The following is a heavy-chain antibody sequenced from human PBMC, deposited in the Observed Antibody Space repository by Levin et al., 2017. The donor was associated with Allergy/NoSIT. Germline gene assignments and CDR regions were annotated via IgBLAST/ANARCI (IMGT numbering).Heavy chain of an antibody. CDR3: AKVMSGYYYYMDG. CDR2: IGGSGGST. D-gene: IGHD3-10*01. J-gene: IGHJ6*03. V-gene: IGHV3-23*01. CDR1: GFPFSSYA. Sequence: GESLKISCAASGFPFSSYAMSWVRQAPGKGLEWVSGIGGSGGSTFYADSVKGRFSISRDNSKNTLSLQINSLRAEDTAVYYCAKVMSGYYYYMDGWGKGTTVTVSS.